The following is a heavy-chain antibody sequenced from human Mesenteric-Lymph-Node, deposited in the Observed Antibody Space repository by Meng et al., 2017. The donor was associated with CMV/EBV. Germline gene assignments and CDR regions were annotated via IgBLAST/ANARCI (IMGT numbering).Heavy chain of an antibody. V-gene: IGHV3-21*01. Sequence: LSLTCAASGFTFSTYSMNWVRQAPGKGLEWVSSISNSNNYIYYADSVKGRFTISRDNAKNSVSLQMNSLRAEDTAVYYCARDHGFSSSWYYFDYWGQGTLVTRLL. CDR3: ARDHGFSSSWYYFDY. CDR1: GFTFSTYS. CDR2: ISNSNNYI. J-gene: IGHJ4*02. D-gene: IGHD6-13*01.